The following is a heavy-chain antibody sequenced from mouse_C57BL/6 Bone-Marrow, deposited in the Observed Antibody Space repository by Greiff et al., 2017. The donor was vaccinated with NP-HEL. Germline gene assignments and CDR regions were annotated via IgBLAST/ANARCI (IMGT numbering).Heavy chain of an antibody. CDR3: APRVYGSSYYAMDY. CDR1: GYTFTDYY. J-gene: IGHJ4*01. V-gene: IGHV1-77*01. D-gene: IGHD1-1*01. CDR2: IGPGSGST. Sequence: QVHVKQSGAELVKPGASVKISCKASGYTFTDYYINWVKQRPGQGLEWIGKIGPGSGSTYYNEKFKGKATLTADKSSSTAYMQLSSLTSEDSAVYFCAPRVYGSSYYAMDYWGQGTSVTVSS.